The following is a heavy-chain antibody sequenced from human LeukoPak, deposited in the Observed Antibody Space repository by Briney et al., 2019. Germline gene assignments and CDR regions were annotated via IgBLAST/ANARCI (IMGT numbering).Heavy chain of an antibody. J-gene: IGHJ1*01. CDR2: MNPNSGNT. CDR1: GYTFTSYD. CDR3: ARRYYYGSGSYYNVALRY. D-gene: IGHD3-10*01. Sequence: ASVKVSCKASGYTFTSYDINWVRQATGKGLEWMGWMNPNSGNTGYAQKFQGRVTMTRNTSISTAYMELSSLRSEDTAVYYCARRYYYGSGSYYNVALRYWGQGTLVTVSS. V-gene: IGHV1-8*01.